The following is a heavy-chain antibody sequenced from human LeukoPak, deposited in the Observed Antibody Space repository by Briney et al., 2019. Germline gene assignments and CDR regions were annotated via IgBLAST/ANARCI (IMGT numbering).Heavy chain of an antibody. V-gene: IGHV3-21*01. CDR2: ISSSSTYI. J-gene: IGHJ1*01. CDR1: GFTFSSYS. D-gene: IGHD6-13*01. CDR3: AGARYSSTWVPEHFQI. Sequence: PGGSLRLSCAASGFTFSSYSMNWVRQAPGKGLEWVSTISSSSTYIYYADSMKGRFTISRDNAKNSLYLQMNSLRVEDTAVYYCAGARYSSTWVPEHFQIWGQGTLVTVSS.